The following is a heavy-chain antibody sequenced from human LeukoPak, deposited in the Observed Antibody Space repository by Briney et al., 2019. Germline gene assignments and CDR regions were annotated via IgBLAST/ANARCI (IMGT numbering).Heavy chain of an antibody. V-gene: IGHV3-11*01. Sequence: GGSLGLSCAASGFTFSDYYMSWIRQAPGKGLEWVSYISSSGSTIYYADSVKGRFTISRDNAKNSLYLQMNSLRAEDTAVYYCAMINYYDSSGAEDYWGQGTLVTVSS. CDR2: ISSSGSTI. CDR3: AMINYYDSSGAEDY. J-gene: IGHJ4*02. CDR1: GFTFSDYY. D-gene: IGHD3-22*01.